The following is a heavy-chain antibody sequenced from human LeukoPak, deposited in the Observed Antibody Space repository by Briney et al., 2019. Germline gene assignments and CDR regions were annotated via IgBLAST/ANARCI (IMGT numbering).Heavy chain of an antibody. J-gene: IGHJ4*02. CDR2: IYSGGST. V-gene: IGHV3-NL1*01. Sequence: GGSLRLSCAASGFTFSSYSINWVRQAPGKGLEWVSVIYSGGSTYYADSVKGRFTISRDNSKNTLYLQMNSLRAEDTAVYYCAKVYGSGSYLVDYWGQGTLVTVSS. CDR3: AKVYGSGSYLVDY. CDR1: GFTFSSYS. D-gene: IGHD3-10*01.